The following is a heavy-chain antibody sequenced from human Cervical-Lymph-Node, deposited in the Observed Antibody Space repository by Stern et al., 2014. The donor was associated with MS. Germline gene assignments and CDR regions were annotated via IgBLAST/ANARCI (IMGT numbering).Heavy chain of an antibody. CDR3: ARLPDAFDI. CDR2: VWAGCADT. Sequence: VQLVQSGAEVKKPGESLKISCKASGYTFTAYWIGWGRQGPGKGLEWMGVVWAGCADTTYSPSFPGRGTLTSDTSIGTAYLQWASLRASDSAIYYCARLPDAFDIWGQGTMVTVSS. J-gene: IGHJ3*02. CDR1: GYTFTAYW. V-gene: IGHV5-51*01.